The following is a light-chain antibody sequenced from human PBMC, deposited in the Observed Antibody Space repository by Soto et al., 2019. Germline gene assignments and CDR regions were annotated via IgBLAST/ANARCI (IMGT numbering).Light chain of an antibody. CDR2: EVN. CDR3: SCLSTTSTPIV. J-gene: IGLJ1*01. CDR1: SSDIGLYNY. V-gene: IGLV2-14*01. Sequence: GASSDIGLYNYVSWYQHHPGKAPKLLISEVNIRPSGLSDRFSASKAGNTASLTISGLQPEDEAYYYCSCLSTTSTPIVFGTGTKATVL.